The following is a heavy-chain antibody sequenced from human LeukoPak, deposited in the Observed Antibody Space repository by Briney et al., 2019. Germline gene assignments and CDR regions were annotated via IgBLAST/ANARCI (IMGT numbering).Heavy chain of an antibody. V-gene: IGHV3-23*01. CDR2: ISGSGGDT. J-gene: IGHJ4*02. Sequence: GRSLSLSCDVYGITLTNYGMSWVRQAPGEGLEWVAGISGSGGDTKYADSEKGRFTISRDNSKNTLYLQMKSLRAEDTAVHFCAKRGVVIRVILVGFHKEAYYFDSWGQGALVTVSS. CDR3: AKRGVVIRVILVGFHKEAYYFDS. CDR1: GITLTNYG. D-gene: IGHD3-22*01.